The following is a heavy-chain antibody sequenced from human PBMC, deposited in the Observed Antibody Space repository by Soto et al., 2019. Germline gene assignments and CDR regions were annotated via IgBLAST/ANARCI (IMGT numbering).Heavy chain of an antibody. Sequence: GGSLRLSCRVSGFTFNNSGMHGVGQAPGKGLEGMAVISYDGSDKYYADSVKGRVIISRDNSKNTLNLEMNSLRAEDTAIYYCVKDRVPGAYGNYYGMDVWGQGTTVTVSS. CDR1: GFTFNNSG. V-gene: IGHV3-30*18. J-gene: IGHJ6*02. CDR3: VKDRVPGAYGNYYGMDV. D-gene: IGHD5-12*01. CDR2: ISYDGSDK.